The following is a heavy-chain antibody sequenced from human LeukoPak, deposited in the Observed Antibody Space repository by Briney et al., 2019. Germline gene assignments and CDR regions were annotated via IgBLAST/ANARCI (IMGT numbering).Heavy chain of an antibody. J-gene: IGHJ4*02. CDR2: ISSTKTYI. CDR3: ARGGYESTVAYTLDH. Sequence: GGSLRLSCVASGFNFKTYSMNWARQAPGKGLEWVASISSTKTYIYYADSLEGRFTISRDNAKNSLYLQMNSLRPEDTGVYYCARGGYESTVAYTLDHWGQGTRVTVSS. V-gene: IGHV3-21*01. CDR1: GFNFKTYS. D-gene: IGHD6-19*01.